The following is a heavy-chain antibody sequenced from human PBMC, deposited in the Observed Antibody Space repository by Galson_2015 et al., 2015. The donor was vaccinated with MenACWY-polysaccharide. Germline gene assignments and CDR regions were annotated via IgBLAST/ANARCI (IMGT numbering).Heavy chain of an antibody. CDR2: ISASSSAI. CDR1: GFAFSRYS. Sequence: SLRLSCAASGFAFSRYSLNWVRQTPGKGLEWVSYISASSSAIYYADSVKGRFTISRDNAKKSLYLQMNSLRDEDTAVYYCALYNWNDKGGALDIWGRGTMATVSS. CDR3: ALYNWNDKGGALDI. D-gene: IGHD1-1*01. J-gene: IGHJ3*02. V-gene: IGHV3-48*02.